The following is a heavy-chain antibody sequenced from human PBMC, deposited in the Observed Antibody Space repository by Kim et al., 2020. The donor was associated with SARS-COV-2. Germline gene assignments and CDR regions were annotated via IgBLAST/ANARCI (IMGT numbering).Heavy chain of an antibody. Sequence: SETLSLTCTVSGGSISSYYWSWIRQPPGKGLEWIGYIYYSGSTNYNPSLKSRVTISVDTSKNQFSLKLSSVTAADTAVYYCARDSAAYGSGSYLPVRIFDYWGQGTLVTVSS. V-gene: IGHV4-59*01. CDR1: GGSISSYY. J-gene: IGHJ4*02. CDR2: IYYSGST. D-gene: IGHD3-10*01. CDR3: ARDSAAYGSGSYLPVRIFDY.